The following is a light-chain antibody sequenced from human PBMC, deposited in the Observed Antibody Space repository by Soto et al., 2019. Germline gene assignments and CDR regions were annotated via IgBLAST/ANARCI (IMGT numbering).Light chain of an antibody. CDR3: AAWDDSLGGVI. J-gene: IGLJ2*01. CDR2: FDD. CDR1: TSNTGNNA. V-gene: IGLV1-36*01. Sequence: QSVLTQPPSVSEAPRQRVIISCSGSTSNTGNNAVSWYQQLPGKAPKLLIYFDDLLPSGVSDRFSGSKSGTSASLAISGLHSEDEADYYCAAWDDSLGGVIFGGGTKLTVL.